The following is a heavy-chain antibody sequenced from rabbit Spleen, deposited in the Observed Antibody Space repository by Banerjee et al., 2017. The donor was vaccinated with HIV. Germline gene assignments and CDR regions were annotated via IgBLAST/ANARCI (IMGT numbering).Heavy chain of an antibody. CDR2: IYNADGST. D-gene: IGHD6-1*01. V-gene: IGHV1S47*01. J-gene: IGHJ4*01. Sequence: QEQLVESGGGLVQPEGSLTLTCKAAGFDFNSSYYMCWVRQAPGKGPEWIACIYNADGSTYYASWVNGRFTISRSTSLNTVTLQMTSLTVADTATFFCARSAGVGADGYGNLWGPGTLVTVS. CDR1: GFDFNSSYY. CDR3: ARSAGVGADGYGNL.